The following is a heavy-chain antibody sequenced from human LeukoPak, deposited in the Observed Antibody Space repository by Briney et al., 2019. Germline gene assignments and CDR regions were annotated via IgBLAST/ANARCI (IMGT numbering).Heavy chain of an antibody. J-gene: IGHJ6*03. CDR3: AREYYDSSGYYYAGDYYYYYMDV. D-gene: IGHD3-22*01. Sequence: ASVKVSCKASGYTFTTLDINWVRQATGQGLEWMGGIIPIFGTANYAQKFQGRVTITADESTSTAYMELSSLRSEDTAVYYCAREYYDSSGYYYAGDYYYYYMDVWGKGTTVIVSS. V-gene: IGHV1-69*13. CDR2: IIPIFGTA. CDR1: GYTFTTLD.